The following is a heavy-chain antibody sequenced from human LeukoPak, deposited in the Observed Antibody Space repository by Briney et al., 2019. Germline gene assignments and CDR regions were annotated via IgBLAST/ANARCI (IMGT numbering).Heavy chain of an antibody. D-gene: IGHD1-26*01. Sequence: SETLSLTCTVSGGSISSSSYYWGWIRQPPGKGLEWTGSIYYSGSTYYNPSLKSRVTISVDTSKNQFSLKLSSVTAADTAVYYCARLSVGCYYYYYMDVWGKGTTVTISS. V-gene: IGHV4-39*01. CDR1: GGSISSSSYY. CDR3: ARLSVGCYYYYYMDV. J-gene: IGHJ6*03. CDR2: IYYSGST.